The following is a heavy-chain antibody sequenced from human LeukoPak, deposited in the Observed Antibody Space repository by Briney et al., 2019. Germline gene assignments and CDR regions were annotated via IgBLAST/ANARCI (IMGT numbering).Heavy chain of an antibody. CDR2: IYPGDSDT. CDR1: GYSFSNYW. D-gene: IGHD3-16*01. CDR3: ARHYYDYVWGSYGIDY. J-gene: IGHJ4*02. V-gene: IGHV5-51*01. Sequence: GESLKITCKGSGYSFSNYWIGWVRQMPGKGLEWMGIIYPGDSDTRYSPSFQGQVTISADKSISTAYLQWSSLKASDTAMYYCARHYYDYVWGSYGIDYWGQGTLVTVSS.